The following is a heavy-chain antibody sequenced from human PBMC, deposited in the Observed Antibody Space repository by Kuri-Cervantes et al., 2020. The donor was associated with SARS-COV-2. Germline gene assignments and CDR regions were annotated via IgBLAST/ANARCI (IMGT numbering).Heavy chain of an antibody. D-gene: IGHD3-10*01. CDR2: IWYDGSNK. CDR3: ARDFRFGELTPIDAFDI. V-gene: IGHV3-33*01. CDR1: GFTFSSYG. Sequence: GGSLRLSCAASGFTFSSYGMHWVRQAPGKGLEWVAVIWYDGSNKYYADSVKGRFTISRDNSKNTLYLQMNSLRAEDTAVYYCARDFRFGELTPIDAFDIWAQGTL. J-gene: IGHJ3*02.